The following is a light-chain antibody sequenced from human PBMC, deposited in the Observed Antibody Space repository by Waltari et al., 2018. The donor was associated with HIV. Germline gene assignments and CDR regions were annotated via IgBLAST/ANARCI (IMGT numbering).Light chain of an antibody. J-gene: IGKJ4*01. CDR2: LGS. V-gene: IGKV2-28*01. Sequence: DIVMTEPPFSLPVSPGEPASISCRSSQSLLHTNGYTYLNWYIQKPGQSPQLLIYLGSHRASGVPDRFSGSGSGTDFTLHINQVEADDVGLYYCMQALQMHLTFGGGTKVEIK. CDR3: MQALQMHLT. CDR1: QSLLHTNGYTY.